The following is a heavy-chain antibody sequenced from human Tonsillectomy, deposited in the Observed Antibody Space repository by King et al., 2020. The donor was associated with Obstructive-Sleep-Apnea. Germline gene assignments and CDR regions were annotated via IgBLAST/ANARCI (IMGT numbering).Heavy chain of an antibody. D-gene: IGHD3-22*01. Sequence: VQLVESGGGLVQPGGSLRLSCVASGFTLSKNWMSWVRQAPGKGLEWVANIKQEGSEKYYVDSVKGRFTVSRDNTKNSLYLQMNSLRAEDAAVYYCVRIEYYYDSSGYYSYYFDYWGQGTLVTVSS. J-gene: IGHJ4*02. CDR3: VRIEYYYDSSGYYSYYFDY. V-gene: IGHV3-7*03. CDR1: GFTLSKNW. CDR2: IKQEGSEK.